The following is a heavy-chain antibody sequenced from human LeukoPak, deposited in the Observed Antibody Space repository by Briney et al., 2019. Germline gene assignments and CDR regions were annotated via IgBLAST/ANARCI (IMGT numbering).Heavy chain of an antibody. Sequence: ASVKVSCKASGYTFTSYGISWVRQAPGQGLEWMGWISAYNGNTNYAQKLQGRVTMTTDTSTSTAYMELRSLRSDDTAVYYCARDDSSSWTKDPTYSYYFDYWGQGTLVTVSS. D-gene: IGHD6-13*01. CDR2: ISAYNGNT. V-gene: IGHV1-18*01. CDR3: ARDDSSSWTKDPTYSYYFDY. CDR1: GYTFTSYG. J-gene: IGHJ4*02.